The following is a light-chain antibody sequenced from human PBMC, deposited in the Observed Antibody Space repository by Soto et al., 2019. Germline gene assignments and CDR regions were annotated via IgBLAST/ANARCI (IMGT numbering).Light chain of an antibody. CDR3: QSYASSLSGWV. CDR1: SSNIGAGYD. Sequence: QLVLTQPPSVSGAPGQRVTISCTGSSSNIGAGYDVHWYQQLPGTAPKLLIYGNSNRPSGVPDRFSGSKSGTSASLAITGLQAEDEADYYCQSYASSLSGWVFGGGTKRTVL. V-gene: IGLV1-40*01. J-gene: IGLJ3*02. CDR2: GNS.